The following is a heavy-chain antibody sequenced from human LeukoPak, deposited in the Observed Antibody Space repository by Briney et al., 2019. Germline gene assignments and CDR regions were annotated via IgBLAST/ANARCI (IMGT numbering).Heavy chain of an antibody. D-gene: IGHD6-19*01. CDR2: ISGSGTI. CDR3: ARDIRYSSGWYVGWFDP. CDR1: GGSIHSY. J-gene: IGHJ5*02. Sequence: PSETLSLTCTVSGGSIHSYWSWIRQPAGKGLEWIGRISGSGTITYNPALQSRLTISIDTSKNQFSLKLSSVTAADTAVYYCARDIRYSSGWYVGWFDPWGQGTLVTVSS. V-gene: IGHV4-4*07.